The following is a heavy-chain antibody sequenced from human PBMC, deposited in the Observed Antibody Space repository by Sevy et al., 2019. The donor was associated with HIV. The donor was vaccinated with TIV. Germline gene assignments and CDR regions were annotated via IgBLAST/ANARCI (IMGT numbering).Heavy chain of an antibody. CDR3: ARAPPVRSGDDSLNWFDP. J-gene: IGHJ5*02. CDR1: GGSISAYY. V-gene: IGHV4-59*01. D-gene: IGHD5-12*01. CDR2: IYYTGST. Sequence: SENLSLTCTVSGGSISAYYWSWIRQPPGKGLEYLGYIYYTGSTNYNPSLKSRVTISVDTSKNQFSLKLSSVTAADTAVYYCARAPPVRSGDDSLNWFDPWGQGTLVIVSS.